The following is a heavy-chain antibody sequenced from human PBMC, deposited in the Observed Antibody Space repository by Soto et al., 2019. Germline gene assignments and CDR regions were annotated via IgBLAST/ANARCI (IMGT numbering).Heavy chain of an antibody. Sequence: GGSLRLSCAASGFTFSSYWMHWVRQAPGKGLVWVSRINSDGSSTSYADSVKGRFTISRDNAKNTLYLQMNSLRAEDTAVYYCGGVRGVMGDLGIDYWGQGTLVTVSS. CDR2: INSDGSST. D-gene: IGHD3-10*01. V-gene: IGHV3-74*01. CDR3: GGVRGVMGDLGIDY. CDR1: GFTFSSYW. J-gene: IGHJ4*02.